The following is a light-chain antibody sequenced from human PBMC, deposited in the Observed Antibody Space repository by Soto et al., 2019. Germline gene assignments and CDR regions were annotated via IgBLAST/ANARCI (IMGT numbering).Light chain of an antibody. Sequence: EIVLTQFPATLSLSPGERATLSCRASQSVSSYLAWYQQKPGQTHRLLIYDASTRATGIPARFSGSGSGTDFTLTISSLEPEDFAVYYCHQRSNWPQTFGRGTRVDI. V-gene: IGKV3-11*01. CDR1: QSVSSY. CDR2: DAS. J-gene: IGKJ1*01. CDR3: HQRSNWPQT.